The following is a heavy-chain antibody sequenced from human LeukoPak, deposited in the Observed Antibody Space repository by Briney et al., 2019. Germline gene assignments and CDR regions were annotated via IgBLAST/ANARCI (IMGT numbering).Heavy chain of an antibody. CDR3: AKTTAIFGVRAYYFDY. J-gene: IGHJ4*02. CDR2: ISSSSGYI. Sequence: PGGSLRLSCAASGFTFSSYAMNWVRQAPGKGLEWVSSISSSSGYIFYADSVKGRFTISRDNSKNTLYLQMNSLRAEDTAVYYCAKTTAIFGVRAYYFDYWGQGTLVTVSS. CDR1: GFTFSSYA. V-gene: IGHV3-21*04. D-gene: IGHD3-3*01.